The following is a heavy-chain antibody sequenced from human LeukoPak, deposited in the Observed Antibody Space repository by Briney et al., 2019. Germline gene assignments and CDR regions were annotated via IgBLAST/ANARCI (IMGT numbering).Heavy chain of an antibody. CDR3: ARGSGSSWYFYFDY. D-gene: IGHD6-13*01. J-gene: IGHJ4*02. V-gene: IGHV4-4*07. CDR2: THSSGST. Sequence: SETLSLTCTVSGGSIRGYYWSWIRQPAGKGLEYIGRTHSSGSTYYNPSLKSRVTMSIDTSKNEISLKLSSVTAADTAVYYCARGSGSSWYFYFDYWGQGTLVTVSS. CDR1: GGSIRGYY.